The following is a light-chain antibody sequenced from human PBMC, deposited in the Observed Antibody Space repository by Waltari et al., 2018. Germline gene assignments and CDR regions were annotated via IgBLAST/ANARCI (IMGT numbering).Light chain of an antibody. V-gene: IGLV1-44*01. CDR3: ATWDARLTAVV. Sequence: QSVVTQSPSASGAPGQRVTIPCSGSNSNIGSSTVNWYQKVPGTAPRLLIYSNDQRPSGVPDRFSASKSGTSASLAISGLQSEDEADYYCATWDARLTAVVFGGGTKVTVL. CDR1: NSNIGSST. J-gene: IGLJ2*01. CDR2: SND.